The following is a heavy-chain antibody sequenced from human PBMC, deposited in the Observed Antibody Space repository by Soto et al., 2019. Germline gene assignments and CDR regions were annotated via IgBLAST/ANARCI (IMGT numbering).Heavy chain of an antibody. CDR2: IYSSGST. Sequence: QVQLQESGPGLVKPSETLSLTCTVSGGSVSSGSYYWSWIRQPPGKGLEWIGYIYSSGSTSYNPSPKXRXTXXVDTSKNQSSLKLSSVTAADTAVYYCARDGDGYNYWGQGTLVTVSS. CDR3: ARDGDGYNY. V-gene: IGHV4-61*01. D-gene: IGHD5-12*01. CDR1: GGSVSSGSYY. J-gene: IGHJ4*02.